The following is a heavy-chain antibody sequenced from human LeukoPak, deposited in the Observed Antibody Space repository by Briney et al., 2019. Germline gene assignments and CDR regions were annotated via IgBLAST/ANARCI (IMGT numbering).Heavy chain of an antibody. Sequence: ASVNVSCKASGYTFTSYGISGVRQAPGQGLEWMGWISAYNGNTNYAQNLQGRVTMTTDTSTSTAYMELRSLRSDDTAVYYCARVKVAGTEFDYWGQGTLVTVSS. V-gene: IGHV1-18*01. CDR2: ISAYNGNT. CDR3: ARVKVAGTEFDY. D-gene: IGHD6-19*01. CDR1: GYTFTSYG. J-gene: IGHJ4*02.